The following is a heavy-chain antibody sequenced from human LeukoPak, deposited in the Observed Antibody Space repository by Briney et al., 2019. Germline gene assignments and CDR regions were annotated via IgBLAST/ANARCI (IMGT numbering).Heavy chain of an antibody. Sequence: GGSLRLSCAASGFTFSSYWMHWIRQAPEKGLVWVSRINGDGSVTSYADPVKGRFTISRDNAKNSLYLQMSSLTAEDMGLYYCARDLDGSGSYHWFDPWGQGTLVTVSS. D-gene: IGHD3-10*01. CDR2: INGDGSVT. J-gene: IGHJ5*02. CDR3: ARDLDGSGSYHWFDP. CDR1: GFTFSSYW. V-gene: IGHV3-74*01.